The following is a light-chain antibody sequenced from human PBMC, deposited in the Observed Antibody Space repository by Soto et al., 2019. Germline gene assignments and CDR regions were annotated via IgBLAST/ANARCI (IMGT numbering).Light chain of an antibody. CDR3: QQYGSSPLT. CDR2: GAS. J-gene: IGKJ4*01. CDR1: QSVSSSY. V-gene: IGKV3-20*01. Sequence: EIELTQSPGTLSLSPGERATLSCRASQSVSSSYLAWYQQKPGQAHRLLIYGASSMATGIPDRFSGSGSGTDFTLTISRLEPEDFAVYYCQQYGSSPLTFGGGTKLEIK.